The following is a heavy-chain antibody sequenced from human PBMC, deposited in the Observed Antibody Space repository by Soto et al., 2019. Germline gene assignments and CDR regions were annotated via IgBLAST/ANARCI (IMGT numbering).Heavy chain of an antibody. V-gene: IGHV3-66*01. CDR2: IYSGGST. Sequence: GGSLRLSCAASGFTVSSNYMSWVRQAPGKGLEWVSVIYSGGSTYYADSVKGRFTISRDNSKNTLYLQMNSLRAEDTAVYYCARESYYYDSKEGLFDPWGQGTLVTVSS. CDR1: GFTVSSNY. CDR3: ARESYYYDSKEGLFDP. J-gene: IGHJ5*02. D-gene: IGHD3-22*01.